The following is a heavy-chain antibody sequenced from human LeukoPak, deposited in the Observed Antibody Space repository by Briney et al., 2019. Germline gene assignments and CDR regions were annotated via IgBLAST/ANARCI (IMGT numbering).Heavy chain of an antibody. CDR2: IRGSGSGI. D-gene: IGHD7-27*01. V-gene: IGHV3-48*04. J-gene: IGHJ4*02. Sequence: PGGSLRLSCAASGFTSSDYSMNWVRQAPGKGLEWVSNIRGSGSGIYYADSVKGRFTISRDNAKNSLDLQMNSLRAEDTAFYYCARDLNWGFDFWGRGALVTVSS. CDR3: ARDLNWGFDF. CDR1: GFTSSDYS.